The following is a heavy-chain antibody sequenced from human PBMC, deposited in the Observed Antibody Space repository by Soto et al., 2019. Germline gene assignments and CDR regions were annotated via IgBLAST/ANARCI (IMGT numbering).Heavy chain of an antibody. D-gene: IGHD2-21*02. J-gene: IGHJ5*02. CDR3: VRTARQGAVAPHWFDR. CDR2: VYYTGST. V-gene: IGHV4-30-4*01. Sequence: SETLSLTCPVSGASIRSTDYYWSWIRQAPGKGLEWIGYVYYTGSTYYNPSLMSRLTISVDTSKNQFSLKLTSVTAAETAVYYCVRTARQGAVAPHWFDRWGQGTQVTVSS. CDR1: GASIRSTDYY.